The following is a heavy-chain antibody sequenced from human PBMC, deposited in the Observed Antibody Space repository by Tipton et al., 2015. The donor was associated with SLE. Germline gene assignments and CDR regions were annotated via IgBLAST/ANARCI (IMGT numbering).Heavy chain of an antibody. CDR3: ARESITIFGVVPRED. J-gene: IGHJ4*02. D-gene: IGHD3-3*01. Sequence: SLRLSCAASGFTFRSYDMTWVRQAPGKGLEWVSYISSSSSYTNYADSVKGRFTISRDNAKNSLYLQMNSLRAEDTAVYYCARESITIFGVVPREDWGQGTLVTVSS. CDR1: GFTFRSYD. V-gene: IGHV3-11*06. CDR2: ISSSSSYT.